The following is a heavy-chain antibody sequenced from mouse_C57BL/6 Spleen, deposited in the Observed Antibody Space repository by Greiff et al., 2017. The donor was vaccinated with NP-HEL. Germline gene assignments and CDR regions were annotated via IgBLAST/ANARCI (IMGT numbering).Heavy chain of an antibody. V-gene: IGHV1-82*01. CDR3: ARADYGSSSPFAY. J-gene: IGHJ3*01. CDR2: IYPGDGDT. CDR1: GYAFSSSW. Sequence: VQLQQSGPELVKPGASVKISCKASGYAFSSSWMNWVKQRPGKGLEWIGRIYPGDGDTNYNGKFKGKATLTADKSSSTAYMQLSSLTSEDSAVYFCARADYGSSSPFAYWGQGTLVTVSA. D-gene: IGHD1-1*01.